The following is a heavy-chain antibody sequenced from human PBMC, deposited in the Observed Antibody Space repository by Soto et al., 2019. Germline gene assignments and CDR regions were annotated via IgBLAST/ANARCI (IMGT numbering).Heavy chain of an antibody. V-gene: IGHV4-31*02. CDR2: TDYSGST. CDR1: GGSISSGDYY. D-gene: IGHD4-17*01. J-gene: IGHJ5*02. Sequence: VQLRESGPGLVKPSQTLSLTCAVSGGSISSGDYYWSWIRQHPGKDLEWIWLTDYSGSTYYNPSLRSRVTRSVDTSKNQFSLSLNSVTAADSAVYYCARAIAVTTPWFDPWCQGTLVTGSS. CDR3: ARAIAVTTPWFDP.